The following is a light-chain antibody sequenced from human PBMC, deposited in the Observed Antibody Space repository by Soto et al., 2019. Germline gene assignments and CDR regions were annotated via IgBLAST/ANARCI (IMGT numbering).Light chain of an antibody. J-gene: IGLJ1*01. CDR2: EVS. CDR1: SSDVGGYNY. CDR3: SSYAGSHHLLV. Sequence: QSALTQPPSASGSPGQSVTISCTGTSSDVGGYNYVSWYQQHPGKAPKLMIYEVSKRPSGVPDRFSGSKSGNTASLTVSGLQAEDEADYYCSSYAGSHHLLVFGTGTKLTVL. V-gene: IGLV2-8*01.